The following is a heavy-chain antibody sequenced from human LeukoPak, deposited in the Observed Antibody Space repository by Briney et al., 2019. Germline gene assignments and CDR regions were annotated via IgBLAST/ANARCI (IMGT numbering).Heavy chain of an antibody. CDR2: INHSGST. D-gene: IGHD3-9*01. CDR3: ARQGYPNNLGGYFGDKDDGFDL. J-gene: IGHJ3*01. V-gene: IGHV4-34*01. CDR1: GFTFSIYS. Sequence: PGGSLRLSCEVSGFTFSIYSLNWVRQAPGKGLEWIGEINHSGSTNYNPSLKSRVTISVDTSKNQISLKLTAVIAADTAVYYCARQGYPNNLGGYFGDKDDGFDLWGQGTMVTVSS.